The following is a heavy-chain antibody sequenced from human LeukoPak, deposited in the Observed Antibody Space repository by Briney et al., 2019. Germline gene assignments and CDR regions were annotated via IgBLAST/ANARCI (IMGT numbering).Heavy chain of an antibody. CDR2: INHGGST. CDR3: ARGGVWAAAGLFDP. J-gene: IGHJ5*02. CDR1: GGSFSGHY. V-gene: IGHV4-34*01. D-gene: IGHD6-13*01. Sequence: PSETLSLTCAVSGGSFSGHYWNWIRQPPGKGLEWIGEINHGGSTNYNPSLKSRVTISVDTSKNQFSLKLSSVTAADTAVYYCARGGVWAAAGLFDPWGQGTLVTVSS.